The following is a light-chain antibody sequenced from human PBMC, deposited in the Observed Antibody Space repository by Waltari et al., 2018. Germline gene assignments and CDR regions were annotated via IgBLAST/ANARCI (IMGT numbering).Light chain of an antibody. Sequence: EVVLKQSPGTLSLSPGERATLFCRASQRVSSNFLAWFQQKPGQAPRLLMYGASSRASGIPDRSSGSGSETDFTLTISRLESEDVAVYYCQQYGTSPQTFGQGTKVEI. CDR1: QRVSSNF. V-gene: IGKV3-20*01. CDR2: GAS. J-gene: IGKJ1*01. CDR3: QQYGTSPQT.